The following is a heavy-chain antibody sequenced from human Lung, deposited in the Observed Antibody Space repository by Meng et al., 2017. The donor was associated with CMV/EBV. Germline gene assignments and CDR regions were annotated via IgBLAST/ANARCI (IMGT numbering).Heavy chain of an antibody. CDR3: ARTGGGVSRASFDI. CDR2: ISYDGSNK. Sequence: AGSLSLXCAASGFTFSSYAMHWVRQAPGKGLEWVAIISYDGSNKYYADFVKGRFTISRDNSKNTLYLQMNSLRADDTAVYYCARTGGGVSRASFDIWGQGTMVTVSS. CDR1: GFTFSSYA. D-gene: IGHD3-16*01. V-gene: IGHV3-30*04. J-gene: IGHJ3*02.